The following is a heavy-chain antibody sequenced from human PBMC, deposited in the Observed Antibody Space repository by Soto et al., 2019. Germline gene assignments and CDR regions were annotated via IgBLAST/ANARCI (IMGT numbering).Heavy chain of an antibody. V-gene: IGHV5-51*07. CDR3: ARHISNFRCYYSALDV. Sequence: PGESLKISSKGSGHTFTDYWFDCAHQLPGKGLEWMGIFFPDDSALRYSASFQCHVAITVGMLNNMAYLQWNTQGSSDTAMYYGARHISNFRCYYSALDVWGQGTTVTVSS. CDR1: GHTFTDYW. D-gene: IGHD4-4*01. J-gene: IGHJ6*02. CDR2: FFPDDSAL.